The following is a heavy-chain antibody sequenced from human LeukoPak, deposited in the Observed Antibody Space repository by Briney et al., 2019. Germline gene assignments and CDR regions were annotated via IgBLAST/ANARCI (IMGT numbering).Heavy chain of an antibody. CDR3: ARGRWDGFDY. V-gene: IGHV4-59*01. J-gene: IGHJ4*02. CDR2: IYHSGTT. CDR1: GGSIRGYY. D-gene: IGHD1-26*01. Sequence: SETLSLTCAVSGGSIRGYYWSWIRQPPGKGLEWIACIYHSGTTNYNPSLKSRVTISVDTSKNQFSLKLSSVTAADTAVYYCARGRWDGFDYWGQGTLVTVSS.